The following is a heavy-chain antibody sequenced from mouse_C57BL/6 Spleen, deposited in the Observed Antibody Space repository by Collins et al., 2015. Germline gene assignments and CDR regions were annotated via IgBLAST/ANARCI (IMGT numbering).Heavy chain of an antibody. CDR3: VRFADH. Sequence: QVQLQQSGAELMKPGASVKISCKATGYTFSYYWIEWVKQRPGHGLEWIGEILPGSGNINYNEKFKGKATSFTADTSSKTAYMQLSSLTSEDSAVYYCVRFADHWGQGTSVTVSS. V-gene: IGHV1-9*01. J-gene: IGHJ4*01. CDR2: ILPGSGNI. CDR1: GYTFSYYW.